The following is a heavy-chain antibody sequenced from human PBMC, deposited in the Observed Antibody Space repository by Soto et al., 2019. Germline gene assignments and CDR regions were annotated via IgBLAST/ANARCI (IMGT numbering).Heavy chain of an antibody. CDR3: ASSPYYDFWSGYYKHGMDV. CDR1: GGTFSSNA. Sequence: SVKVSCKASGGTFSSNAISWVRQAPGQGLEWMGGIIPIFGTANYAQKFQGRVTITADESTSTAYMELSSLRSEDTAVYYCASSPYYDFWSGYYKHGMDVWGQGTTVTVSS. J-gene: IGHJ6*02. CDR2: IIPIFGTA. V-gene: IGHV1-69*13. D-gene: IGHD3-3*01.